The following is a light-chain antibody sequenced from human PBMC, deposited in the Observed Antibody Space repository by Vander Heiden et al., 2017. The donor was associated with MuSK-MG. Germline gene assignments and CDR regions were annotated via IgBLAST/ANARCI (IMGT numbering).Light chain of an antibody. CDR1: QSVLYSPNHKNY. V-gene: IGKV4-1*01. J-gene: IGKJ4*01. Sequence: DIVMTQSPDSVAVSLGEMATIDCKSSQSVLYSPNHKNYLAWYQQKPGQPPKLLIYWASTREAGVPDRFSGSGYGTDFTLTISSRQAEDVAVYYCQQHDSNLPITFGGRTKVEIK. CDR3: QQHDSNLPIT. CDR2: WAS.